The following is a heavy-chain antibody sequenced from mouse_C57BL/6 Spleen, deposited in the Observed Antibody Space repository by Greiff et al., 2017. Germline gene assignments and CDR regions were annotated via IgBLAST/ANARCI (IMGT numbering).Heavy chain of an antibody. CDR3: ASLYYYGSSGFAY. J-gene: IGHJ3*01. CDR2: IYPGSGNT. V-gene: IGHV1-76*01. D-gene: IGHD1-1*01. CDR1: GYTFTDYY. Sequence: QVHVKQSGAELVRPGASVKLSCKASGYTFTDYYINWVKQRPGQGLEWIARIYPGSGNTYYNEKFKGKATLTAEKSSSTAYMQLSSLTSEDSAVYFCASLYYYGSSGFAYWGQGTLVTVSA.